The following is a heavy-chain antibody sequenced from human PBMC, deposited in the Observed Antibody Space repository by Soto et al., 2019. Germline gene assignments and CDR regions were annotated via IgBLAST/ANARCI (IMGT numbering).Heavy chain of an antibody. D-gene: IGHD6-13*01. V-gene: IGHV3-48*01. Sequence: GGSLRLSCAASGFTFSRFSMNWFRQAPGKGLEWVSTISSSSIPIYSADSVRGRFTISRDNAKNSLYLQMNSLRGEDTAVYYCAKVTKRAAAGRYEYYKYGMDVWGQGTTVTVSS. CDR3: AKVTKRAAAGRYEYYKYGMDV. J-gene: IGHJ6*02. CDR2: ISSSSIPI. CDR1: GFTFSRFS.